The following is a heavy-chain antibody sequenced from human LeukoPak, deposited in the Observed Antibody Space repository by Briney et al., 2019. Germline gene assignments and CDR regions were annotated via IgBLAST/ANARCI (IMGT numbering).Heavy chain of an antibody. CDR1: GFTFSSYS. CDR3: ARDPSDSSSWYRYGWFDP. Sequence: PGGSLRLSCAASGFTFSSYSMNWVRQAPGKGPEWVSSISSSSSYIYYADSVKGRFTISRDNAKNSLYLQMNSLRAEDTAVYYCARDPSDSSSWYRYGWFDPWGQGTLVTVSS. D-gene: IGHD6-13*01. V-gene: IGHV3-21*01. CDR2: ISSSSSYI. J-gene: IGHJ5*02.